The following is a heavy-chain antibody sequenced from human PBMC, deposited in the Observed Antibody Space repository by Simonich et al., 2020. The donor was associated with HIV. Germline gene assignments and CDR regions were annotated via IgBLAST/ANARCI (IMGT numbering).Heavy chain of an antibody. CDR2: IRSKANSYAT. V-gene: IGHV3-73*02. Sequence: EVQLVESGGGLVQPGGSLKLSCAASGFTFSGSAMHWVRQASGKGVEWVGRIRSKANSYATAYAASVKGRFTISRDDSKNTAYLQMNSLKTEDTAVYYCTSCRDCSSTSCYAYYYGMDVWGQGTTVTVSS. CDR3: TSCRDCSSTSCYAYYYGMDV. J-gene: IGHJ6*02. D-gene: IGHD2-2*01. CDR1: GFTFSGSA.